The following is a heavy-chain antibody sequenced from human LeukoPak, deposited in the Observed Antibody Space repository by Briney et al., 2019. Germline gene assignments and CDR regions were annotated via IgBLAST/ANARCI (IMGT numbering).Heavy chain of an antibody. D-gene: IGHD3-3*01. V-gene: IGHV1-46*01. CDR2: INPSAGST. CDR3: AAPGASGFVGNFWSGPLDF. Sequence: ASVKVSCRASGYTFTSHYMHWVRQAPGQGLEWMGIINPSAGSTSYPQKFQGRVTITRDTSTSTVYMELSSLRSEDTAVYYCAAPGASGFVGNFWSGPLDFWGQGTLVTVSS. CDR1: GYTFTSHY. J-gene: IGHJ4*02.